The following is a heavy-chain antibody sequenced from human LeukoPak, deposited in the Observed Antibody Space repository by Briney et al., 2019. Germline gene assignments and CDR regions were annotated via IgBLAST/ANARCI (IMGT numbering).Heavy chain of an antibody. V-gene: IGHV3-23*01. Sequence: GGSLRLSCAASGFTFSSYAMSWVRQAPGKGLEWVSAISGSGGSTYYADSVKGRFTISRDNFKKTLSLQMKSLTAADTAVYYCAKDRSIGTYYTFDHWGQGTLVTVSS. CDR1: GFTFSSYA. CDR2: ISGSGGST. CDR3: AKDRSIGTYYTFDH. D-gene: IGHD1-26*01. J-gene: IGHJ4*02.